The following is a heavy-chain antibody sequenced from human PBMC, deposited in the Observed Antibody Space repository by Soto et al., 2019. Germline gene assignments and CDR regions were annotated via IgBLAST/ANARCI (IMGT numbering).Heavy chain of an antibody. V-gene: IGHV4-31*03. Sequence: TLSLTCTVSGGSISSGGYYWNWIRQHPVKGLEWIGYIYYSGNTYYNPSLKSRVTISVDTSKNQFSLRLSSVTAADTATYYCARIRGGDYDSSGTIMQYYFDYWGQGTLVTVSS. J-gene: IGHJ4*02. CDR2: IYYSGNT. D-gene: IGHD3-22*01. CDR1: GGSISSGGYY. CDR3: ARIRGGDYDSSGTIMQYYFDY.